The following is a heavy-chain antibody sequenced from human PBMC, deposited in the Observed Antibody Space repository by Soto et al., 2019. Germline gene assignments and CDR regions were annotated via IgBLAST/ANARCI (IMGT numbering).Heavy chain of an antibody. Sequence: SVKVSCKASGGTFSSYAISWVRQAPGQGLEWMGGIIPIFGTANYAQKFQGRVTITADESTSTAYMELSSLRSEDTAVYYCARERAARVTPGYYYYYGMDVWGQGTTVTVSS. CDR1: GGTFSSYA. D-gene: IGHD4-4*01. V-gene: IGHV1-69*13. CDR2: IIPIFGTA. J-gene: IGHJ6*02. CDR3: ARERAARVTPGYYYYYGMDV.